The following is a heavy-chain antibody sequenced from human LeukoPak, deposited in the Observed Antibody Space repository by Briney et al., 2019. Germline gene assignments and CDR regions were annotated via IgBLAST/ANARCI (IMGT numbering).Heavy chain of an antibody. D-gene: IGHD3-22*01. CDR2: ISSSGSTI. CDR3: ARSPAGYYAIVYFDY. CDR1: GFTFSSYE. V-gene: IGHV3-48*03. J-gene: IGHJ4*02. Sequence: GGSLRLSCAASGFTFSSYEMNWVRQAPGKGLEWVSYISSSGSTIYYADSVKGRFTISRDNAKNSLYLQMNSLRAEDTAVYYCARSPAGYYAIVYFDYWGQGTLVTVSS.